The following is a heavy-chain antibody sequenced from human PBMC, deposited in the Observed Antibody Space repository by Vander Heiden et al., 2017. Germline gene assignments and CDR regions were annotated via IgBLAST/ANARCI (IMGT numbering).Heavy chain of an antibody. CDR3: TTRDCNGGSCHAFDI. Sequence: EGQLVESGGGLLNPGASLRLSCAASGFTFRAFWMTWVRQASGKGLEWVGRIKRKIDGETTDFAAPVKGRFTISRDDSKDTLYLQMNSLKTEDTAIYYCTTRDCNGGSCHAFDIWGQGTMVAVSS. CDR1: GFTFRAFW. CDR2: IKRKIDGETT. D-gene: IGHD2-15*01. V-gene: IGHV3-15*01. J-gene: IGHJ3*02.